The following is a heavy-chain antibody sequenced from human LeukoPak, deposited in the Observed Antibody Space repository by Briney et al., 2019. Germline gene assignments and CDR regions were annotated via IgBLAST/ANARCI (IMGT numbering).Heavy chain of an antibody. Sequence: PGGSLRLSCAASGFTFSSYWMHWVRHAPGKGLVWVSRINSDGSSTSYADSVKGRFTISRDNAKNALYLQMNSLRAEDTAVYYCAREPKKDTAMVLDLYFDYWGQGTLVTVSS. CDR3: AREPKKDTAMVLDLYFDY. CDR1: GFTFSSYW. J-gene: IGHJ4*02. CDR2: INSDGSST. V-gene: IGHV3-74*01. D-gene: IGHD5-18*01.